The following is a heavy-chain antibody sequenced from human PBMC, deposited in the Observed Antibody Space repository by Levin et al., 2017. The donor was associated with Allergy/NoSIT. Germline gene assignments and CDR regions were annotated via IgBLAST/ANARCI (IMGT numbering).Heavy chain of an antibody. CDR3: ARDRGIVGATWGLYFDY. Sequence: LSLTCAASGFTFGSYGMHWVRQAPGKGLEWVALISYDGSNKWYADSVKGRFTISRDNSENTLYLQMNSLRAEDTAVYYCARDRGIVGATWGLYFDYWGQGTLVTVSS. J-gene: IGHJ4*02. CDR2: ISYDGSNK. D-gene: IGHD1-26*01. V-gene: IGHV3-33*01. CDR1: GFTFGSYG.